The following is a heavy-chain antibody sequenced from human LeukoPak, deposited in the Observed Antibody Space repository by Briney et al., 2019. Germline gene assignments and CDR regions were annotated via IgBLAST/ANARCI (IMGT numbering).Heavy chain of an antibody. V-gene: IGHV3-23*01. CDR1: GFTFSDFA. CDR2: TIGSGATT. CDR3: AKDKLGYCSGGSCYPDY. J-gene: IGHJ4*02. D-gene: IGHD2-15*01. Sequence: GGSLRLSCAASGFTFSDFAMSWVRQAPGKGLEWVSGTIGSGATTFYADSVKGRFTISRDNSKNTLYLQMNSLRAEDTAVYYCAKDKLGYCSGGSCYPDYWGQGTLVTVSS.